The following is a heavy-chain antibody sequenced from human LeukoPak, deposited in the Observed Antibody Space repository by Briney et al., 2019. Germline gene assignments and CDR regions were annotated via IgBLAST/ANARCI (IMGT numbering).Heavy chain of an antibody. D-gene: IGHD1-1*01. CDR3: AAVFMYNWNDGLLDI. Sequence: GASVKVSCKASGFTFTSSAVQWVRQARGQRLEWIGWIVVGSGNTNYAQKFQERVTITRDMSTSTAYMELSSLRSEDTAVYYCAAVFMYNWNDGLLDIWGQGTMVTVSS. CDR1: GFTFTSSA. J-gene: IGHJ3*02. V-gene: IGHV1-58*01. CDR2: IVVGSGNT.